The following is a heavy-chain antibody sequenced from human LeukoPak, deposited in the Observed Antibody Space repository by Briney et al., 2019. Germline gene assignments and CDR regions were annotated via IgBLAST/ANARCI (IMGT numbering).Heavy chain of an antibody. Sequence: GGSLRLSCAVSGFTFSSYTMNWIRQVPGKGLEWVSYIGGSGSPIYYADSVKGRFTISRDNAKNSLYLQMNSLRAEDTAVYYCARDRDYSFDYWGQGTPVTVSS. J-gene: IGHJ4*02. V-gene: IGHV3-48*01. D-gene: IGHD4-11*01. CDR1: GFTFSSYT. CDR2: IGGSGSPI. CDR3: ARDRDYSFDY.